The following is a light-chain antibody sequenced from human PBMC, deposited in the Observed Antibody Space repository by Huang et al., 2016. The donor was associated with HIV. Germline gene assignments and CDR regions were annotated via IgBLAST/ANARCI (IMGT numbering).Light chain of an antibody. J-gene: IGKJ4*02. CDR3: QQYNNRPLT. CDR1: QSVGDN. Sequence: IVMTQSPATLSVSPGERATLSCRASQSVGDNLAWYQQTPGQAPRLLVYSASIRAIGIPARFSGSGSGTEFTLTISGLQSEDFAVYYCQQYNNRPLTFGGGTKVEI. CDR2: SAS. V-gene: IGKV3-15*01.